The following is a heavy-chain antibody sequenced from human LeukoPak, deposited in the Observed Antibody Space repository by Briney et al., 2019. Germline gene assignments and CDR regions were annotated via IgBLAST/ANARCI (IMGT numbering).Heavy chain of an antibody. CDR3: ARDAVDTANAV. CDR2: IASDGSST. Sequence: GGSLRLSCAASGFTFSSYWMNWVRQAPGKGLVWVSRIASDGSSTTYADSVKDRFSISRDNAKNTLYLQMNSLRAEDTAVYYCARDAVDTANAVWGQGTTVTVSS. CDR1: GFTFSSYW. V-gene: IGHV3-74*01. J-gene: IGHJ6*02. D-gene: IGHD5-18*01.